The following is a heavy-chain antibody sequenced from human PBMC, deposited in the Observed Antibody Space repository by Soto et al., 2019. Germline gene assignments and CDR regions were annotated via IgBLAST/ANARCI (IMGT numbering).Heavy chain of an antibody. V-gene: IGHV3-23*01. CDR1: GFTFSSYA. D-gene: IGHD3-3*01. CDR3: AKEGRTYYDFWSGTNYYGMDV. J-gene: IGHJ6*02. CDR2: ISGSGGST. Sequence: PWGSLRLSCAASGFTFSSYAMSWVRQAPGKELEWVSAISGSGGSTYYADSVKGRFTISRDNSKNTLYLQMNSLRAEDTAVYYCAKEGRTYYDFWSGTNYYGMDVWGQGTTVTVSS.